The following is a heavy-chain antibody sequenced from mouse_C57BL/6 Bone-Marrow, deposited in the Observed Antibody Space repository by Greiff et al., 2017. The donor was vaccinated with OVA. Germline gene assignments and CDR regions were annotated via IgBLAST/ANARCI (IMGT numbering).Heavy chain of an antibody. CDR1: GYTFTSYW. CDR3: ARKFITTVVATEGFDY. V-gene: IGHV1-50*01. Sequence: QVQLQQPGAELVKPGASVKLSCKASGYTFTSYWMQWVKQRPGQGLEWIGELDPSDRYTNYNQKFKGKATLTVDTSSSTAYMQLSSLTSEDSAVYYCARKFITTVVATEGFDYWGQGTTLTVSS. J-gene: IGHJ2*01. D-gene: IGHD1-1*01. CDR2: LDPSDRYT.